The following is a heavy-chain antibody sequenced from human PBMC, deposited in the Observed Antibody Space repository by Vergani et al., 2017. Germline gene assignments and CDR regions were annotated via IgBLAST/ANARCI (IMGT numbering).Heavy chain of an antibody. J-gene: IGHJ4*02. CDR1: GGTFSSYA. D-gene: IGHD4-17*01. V-gene: IGHV1-69*06. Sequence: QVQLVQSGAEVKKPGSSVKVSCKASGGTFSSYAISWVRQAPGQGLEWMGGIIPIFGTANYAQKFQGRVTMTRDTSTSTVYMELSSLRSEDTAVYYCARDGGYGDYVCGDYWGQGTLVTVSS. CDR3: ARDGGYGDYVCGDY. CDR2: IIPIFGTA.